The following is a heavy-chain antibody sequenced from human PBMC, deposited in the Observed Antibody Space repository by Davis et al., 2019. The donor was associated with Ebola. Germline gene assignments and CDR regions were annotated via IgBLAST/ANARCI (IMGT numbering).Heavy chain of an antibody. Sequence: GESLKISCKGSGYSFSSQWIGWVRQMPGKGLEWMGIIYPGDSDTRYSPSFQGQVTISVDKSISTAYLQWSSLKASDSAMYYCARRARPDISGYYFFDFWGQGTLVTVSS. J-gene: IGHJ4*02. CDR1: GYSFSSQW. D-gene: IGHD3-22*01. CDR3: ARRARPDISGYYFFDF. V-gene: IGHV5-51*01. CDR2: IYPGDSDT.